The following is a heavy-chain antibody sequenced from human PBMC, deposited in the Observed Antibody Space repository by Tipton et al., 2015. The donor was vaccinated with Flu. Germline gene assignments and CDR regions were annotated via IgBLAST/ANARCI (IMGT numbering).Heavy chain of an antibody. V-gene: IGHV4-59*12. CDR1: GGSIGSFY. J-gene: IGHJ4*02. CDR2: IYYSGST. CDR3: ARGSLRGGSSSQFDY. Sequence: GLVKPSETLSLTCGISGGSIGSFYWSWIRQTPGEGLEWIGYIYYSGSTDYNPSLKSRLSMSLDTSKNQFSLKLTSVSAADTAVYYCARGSLRGGSSSQFDYWGQGTLIIVSS. D-gene: IGHD6-6*01.